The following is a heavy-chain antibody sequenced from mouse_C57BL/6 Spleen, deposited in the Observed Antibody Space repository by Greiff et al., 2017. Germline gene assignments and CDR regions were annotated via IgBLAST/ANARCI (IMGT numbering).Heavy chain of an antibody. CDR1: GYSITSGYY. Sequence: EVQLQESGPGLVKPSQSLSLTCSVTGYSITSGYYWNWIRQFPGNKLEWMGYISYDGSNNYNPSLKNRISITRDTSKNQFFLKLNSVTTEDTATYYCARAPIYYDYLFDYWGQGTTLTVSS. CDR2: ISYDGSN. CDR3: ARAPIYYDYLFDY. J-gene: IGHJ2*01. D-gene: IGHD2-4*01. V-gene: IGHV3-6*01.